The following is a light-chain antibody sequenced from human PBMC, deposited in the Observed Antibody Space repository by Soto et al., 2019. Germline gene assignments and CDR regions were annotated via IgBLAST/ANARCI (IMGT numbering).Light chain of an antibody. CDR3: QKYGSSVT. V-gene: IGKV3-20*01. CDR2: GAH. Sequence: EIVLTQSPGTLSLSPGERATLSCRASQSIRSHYLAWCQQKPGQAPRLLISGAHNRAPGIPDRFSGSESGTDFTLRISRLEPEDFAVYYCQKYGSSVTFGQGTKVEIK. CDR1: QSIRSHY. J-gene: IGKJ1*01.